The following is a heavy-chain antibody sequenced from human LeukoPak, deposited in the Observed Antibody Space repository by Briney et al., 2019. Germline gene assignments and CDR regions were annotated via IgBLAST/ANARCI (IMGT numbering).Heavy chain of an antibody. Sequence: GGSLRLSCAASGFTFRSYWMHWVHQAPGKGLVWVSRINSDGSSTTYADSVKGRFTISRDNAKNTLYLQMNSLRAEDTAVYYCARGGYFDWSPIDYWGQGTLVTVSS. D-gene: IGHD3-9*01. CDR1: GFTFRSYW. CDR2: INSDGSST. CDR3: ARGGYFDWSPIDY. J-gene: IGHJ4*02. V-gene: IGHV3-74*01.